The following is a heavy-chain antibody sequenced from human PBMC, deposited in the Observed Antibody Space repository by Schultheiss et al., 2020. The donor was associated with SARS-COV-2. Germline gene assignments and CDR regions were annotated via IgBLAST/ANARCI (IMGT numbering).Heavy chain of an antibody. V-gene: IGHV3-73*01. D-gene: IGHD6-6*01. CDR3: IVEAARPY. J-gene: IGHJ4*02. CDR1: GFSFSGSA. CDR2: IRSKANTYAT. Sequence: GESLKISCAASGFSFSGSAMHWVRQASGKGLEWVGRIRSKANTYATAYVASVKGRFTISRDDSKSIAYLQMNSLKTEDTAVYYCIVEAARPYWGQGTLVTVSS.